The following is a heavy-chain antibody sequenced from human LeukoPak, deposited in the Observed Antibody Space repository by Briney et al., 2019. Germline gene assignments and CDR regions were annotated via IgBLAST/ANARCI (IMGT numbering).Heavy chain of an antibody. CDR1: GFTFSGYA. J-gene: IGHJ4*02. CDR2: ISGNGGST. D-gene: IGHD3-16*01. V-gene: IGHV3-23*01. Sequence: GGSLRLSCAASGFTFSGYAMSWVRQFPGKGLEWVSAISGNGGSTYYADSMKGRFTISRDNSKNTLYLQMNRLRVEDTAVYYCAKETRAGGYFDYWGQGTLLTVSS. CDR3: AKETRAGGYFDY.